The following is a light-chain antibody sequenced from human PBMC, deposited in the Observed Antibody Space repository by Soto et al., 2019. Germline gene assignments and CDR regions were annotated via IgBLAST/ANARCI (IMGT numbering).Light chain of an antibody. J-gene: IGKJ4*01. CDR3: RQYASYSPHT. Sequence: IPMTKSASTLSPSVAYRSTITCRASKRIIKWLAWYQQKPGTAAKLLIYDASNLESGVPSRFSGGGSGTAFILTISSLQHAEYGTYYCRQYASYSPHTFGGGTKVDIK. CDR1: KRIIKW. V-gene: IGKV1-5*01. CDR2: DAS.